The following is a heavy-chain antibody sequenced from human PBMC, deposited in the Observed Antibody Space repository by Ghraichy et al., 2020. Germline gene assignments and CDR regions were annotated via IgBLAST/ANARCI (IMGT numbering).Heavy chain of an antibody. CDR2: INSDGSST. CDR1: GFTFSRYW. D-gene: IGHD4-17*01. J-gene: IGHJ6*02. CDR3: AKPTGYYYDYGMDV. V-gene: IGHV3-74*01. Sequence: GGSLRLSCAASGFTFSRYWMHWVRQAPGKGLVWVSRINSDGSSTTYADSVKGRFTISRDNAKNTLYLQMNSLRAEDTAVYYCAKPTGYYYDYGMDVWGQGTTVTVSS.